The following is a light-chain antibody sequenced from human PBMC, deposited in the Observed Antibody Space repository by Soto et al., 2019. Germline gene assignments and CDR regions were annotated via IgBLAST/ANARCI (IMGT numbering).Light chain of an antibody. J-gene: IGKJ1*01. CDR1: QDVLNNY. CDR2: AIS. Sequence: DIVLTQSPGPLSLSPGERATLSCRASQDVLNNYLAWFQQKPGQAPRLLISAISTRASGIPDRFSGSGSGTHFTLTISRLEPEDFAVYYCQQFGTPPWTFGQGTKVEIK. CDR3: QQFGTPPWT. V-gene: IGKV3-20*01.